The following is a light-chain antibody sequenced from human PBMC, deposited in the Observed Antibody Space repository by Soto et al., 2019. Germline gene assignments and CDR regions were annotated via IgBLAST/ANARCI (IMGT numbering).Light chain of an antibody. CDR2: AAS. CDR3: QQSYSPLRT. J-gene: IGKJ4*01. CDR1: QSISSF. Sequence: DIQMTQSPSSLSASVGDRVTITCRASQSISSFVNWYQQKPGKAPNLLIYAASRLQSGVPSRFSGSGAGTDFTLTISSLQPEDFATYYCQQSYSPLRTVGGGTKVEVK. V-gene: IGKV1-39*01.